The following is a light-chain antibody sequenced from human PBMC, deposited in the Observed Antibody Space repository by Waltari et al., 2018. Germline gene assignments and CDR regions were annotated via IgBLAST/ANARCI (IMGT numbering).Light chain of an antibody. CDR1: SSNIGSTT. CDR2: SNN. Sequence: QSVLTQPPSASGTPGQRVTISCSGSSSNIGSTTVNWYQQLPGTAPKLLIYSNNQRPSGVPDRFSGSKSSTSASLAISGLQSEDEADYYCAAWDDSLNGYVVFGGGTKLTVL. V-gene: IGLV1-44*01. CDR3: AAWDDSLNGYVV. J-gene: IGLJ2*01.